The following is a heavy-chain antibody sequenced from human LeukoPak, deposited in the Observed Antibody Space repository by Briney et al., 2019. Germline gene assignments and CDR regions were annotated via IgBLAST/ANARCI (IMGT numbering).Heavy chain of an antibody. CDR1: GYTLTELS. V-gene: IGHV1-24*01. D-gene: IGHD1/OR15-1a*01. Sequence: ASVKVSCKVSGYTLTELSMHWVRQAPGKGLEWMGGFDPEDGETVYAQKFQGRVTMTEDTSTDTAYMELSSLRSEDTAVYYCATKRNKWSLPYFAYWGQGTLVTVSS. CDR2: FDPEDGET. CDR3: ATKRNKWSLPYFAY. J-gene: IGHJ4*02.